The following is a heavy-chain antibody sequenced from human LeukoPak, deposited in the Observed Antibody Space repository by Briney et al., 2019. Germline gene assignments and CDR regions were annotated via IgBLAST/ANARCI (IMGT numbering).Heavy chain of an antibody. CDR1: GYTFTGYY. Sequence: ASVKVSCKASGYTFTGYYMHWVRQAPGQGLEWMGWINPNSGGTNYAQKFQGRVTMTRDTSISTAYMKLSRLRSDDTAVYYCARDLAVAGRDAFDIWGKGTTVTVSS. V-gene: IGHV1-2*02. CDR2: INPNSGGT. CDR3: ARDLAVAGRDAFDI. J-gene: IGHJ3*02. D-gene: IGHD6-19*01.